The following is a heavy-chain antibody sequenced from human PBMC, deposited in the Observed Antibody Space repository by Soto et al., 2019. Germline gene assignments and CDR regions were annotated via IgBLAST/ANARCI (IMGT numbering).Heavy chain of an antibody. J-gene: IGHJ4*02. V-gene: IGHV3-9*01. CDR3: ANEDYSSSSGMDY. CDR1: GFTFDDYA. CDR2: INWNRGSI. D-gene: IGHD6-6*01. Sequence: EVQLVESGGGLVQPGRSLRLSCAASGFTFDDYAMHWVRHAPGKGLEWVSSINWNRGSIGYADSVKGRFTISRDNAKNSLYLQRNRLSAEDTALYYCANEDYSSSSGMDYWGQGTLVTVSS.